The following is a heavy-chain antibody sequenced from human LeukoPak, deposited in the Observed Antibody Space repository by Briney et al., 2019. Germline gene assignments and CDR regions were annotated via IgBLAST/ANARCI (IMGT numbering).Heavy chain of an antibody. CDR1: GFTFSSYA. Sequence: GGSLRLSCAASGFTFSSYAMSWVRQAPGKGLEWVSAISGSGGSTYYADSVKGRFTISRDNSKNTLYLQMNSLRAEDTAVYYCAKADYDSSGYYPSGRYFDYWGQGTLVTVSS. J-gene: IGHJ4*02. CDR2: ISGSGGST. D-gene: IGHD3-22*01. V-gene: IGHV3-23*01. CDR3: AKADYDSSGYYPSGRYFDY.